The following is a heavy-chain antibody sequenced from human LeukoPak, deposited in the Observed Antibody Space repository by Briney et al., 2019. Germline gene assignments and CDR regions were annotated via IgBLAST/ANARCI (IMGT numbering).Heavy chain of an antibody. J-gene: IGHJ4*02. CDR2: IYYSGST. CDR1: GGSISSSSYY. Sequence: SETLSLTCTVSGGSISSSSYYWGWIRQPPGKGLEWIGSIYYSGSTYYNPSLKSRVTISVDTSKNQFSLKLSSVTAADTAVYYCARLDYYDSSGLDYWGQGTLVTVSS. D-gene: IGHD3-22*01. V-gene: IGHV4-39*01. CDR3: ARLDYYDSSGLDY.